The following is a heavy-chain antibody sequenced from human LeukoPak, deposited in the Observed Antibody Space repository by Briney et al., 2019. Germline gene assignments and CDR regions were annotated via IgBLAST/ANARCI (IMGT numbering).Heavy chain of an antibody. Sequence: GASVKVSCKASGNKFTSYGISWVRQAPGQGLDWMGWISAYNGNTNYAHNLQGRVTMTTDTSTSTAYMELRSLRSDDTAVYYCARGATENWFDPWGQGTLVTVSS. V-gene: IGHV1-18*01. CDR3: ARGATENWFDP. D-gene: IGHD5-12*01. CDR2: ISAYNGNT. J-gene: IGHJ5*02. CDR1: GNKFTSYG.